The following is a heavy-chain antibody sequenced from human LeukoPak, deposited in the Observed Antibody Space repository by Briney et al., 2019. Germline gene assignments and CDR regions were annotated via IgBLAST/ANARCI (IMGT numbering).Heavy chain of an antibody. CDR1: GFTFSDYW. D-gene: IGHD2-8*01. CDR2: IKQDGSEK. CDR3: ARDLYGPFDY. V-gene: IGHV3-7*01. Sequence: HPGGSLRLSCAASGFTFSDYWMSWVRQAPGKGLEWVANIKQDGSEKYYVDSVKGRFTISRDNAKKSLYLQMNSLRAEDTAVYYCARDLYGPFDYWGKGTLVTVSS. J-gene: IGHJ4*02.